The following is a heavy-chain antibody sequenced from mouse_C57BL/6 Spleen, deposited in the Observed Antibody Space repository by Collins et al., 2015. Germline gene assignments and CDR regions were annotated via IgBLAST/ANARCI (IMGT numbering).Heavy chain of an antibody. Sequence: EVQLQQSGPVLVKPGALVKMSCKASGHTFTDCYMNWVKQSHGKSLEWIGFINPYNGGTKYNQNFKDKATLTVGKSSNTAYMELNTLTSEDSAVYYCARKRYYFDYWGQGTTLTVSS. CDR3: ARKRYYFDY. CDR2: INPYNGGT. V-gene: IGHV1-19*01. CDR1: GHTFTDCY. J-gene: IGHJ2*01.